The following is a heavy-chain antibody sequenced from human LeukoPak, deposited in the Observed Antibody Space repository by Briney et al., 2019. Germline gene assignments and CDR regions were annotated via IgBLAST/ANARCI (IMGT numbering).Heavy chain of an antibody. CDR1: GYTFTGYY. D-gene: IGHD4-17*01. CDR3: ARGPSSPTVTVDY. J-gene: IGHJ3*01. Sequence: ASVKRSCKASGYTFTGYYMHWLRQAPGQGLEWLEWISPNSGGTNYAQKFQGRVTMTRDTSISTAYMELSRLRSDDTAVYYCARGPSSPTVTVDYWGQGTMVSVSS. CDR2: ISPNSGGT. V-gene: IGHV1-2*02.